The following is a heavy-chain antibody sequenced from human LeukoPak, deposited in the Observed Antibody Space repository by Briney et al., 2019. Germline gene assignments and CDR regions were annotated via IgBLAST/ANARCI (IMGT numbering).Heavy chain of an antibody. CDR1: GFPFSSYA. CDR3: ATAQVGAPTDF. CDR2: VHGDGYSI. D-gene: IGHD1-26*01. J-gene: IGHJ4*02. Sequence: GGSLTLSCTASGFPFSSYAIYWVRHAPGKGLVWVARVHGDGYSINYADSVKGRFTISRDNAKNTLYLHMNSLRPEDTAVYYCATAQVGAPTDFWGQGTRVTVSS. V-gene: IGHV3-74*01.